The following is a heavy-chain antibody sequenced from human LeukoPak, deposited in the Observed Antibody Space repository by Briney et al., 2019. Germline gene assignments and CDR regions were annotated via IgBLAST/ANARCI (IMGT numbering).Heavy chain of an antibody. Sequence: GGSLRLSCAASGFTFSSYWMSWVRQAPGKGLEWVANIKQGGSEKYYVDSVKGRFTISRDNAKNSLYLQMNSLRAEDTAVYYCARGVYLLLRIVDYWGQGTLVTVSS. CDR2: IKQGGSEK. D-gene: IGHD2-15*01. CDR3: ARGVYLLLRIVDY. CDR1: GFTFSSYW. V-gene: IGHV3-7*01. J-gene: IGHJ4*02.